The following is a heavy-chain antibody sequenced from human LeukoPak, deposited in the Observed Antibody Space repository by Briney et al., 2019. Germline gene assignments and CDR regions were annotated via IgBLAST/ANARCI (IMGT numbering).Heavy chain of an antibody. CDR3: AREGGPYRPLDY. Sequence: SETLSLTCTVSGGCISSDHWNWIRQPPGKGLEWIGCIYYSGSTYYNPSLKSRVTISVDMSKSQFSLRLTSVTAADTAVYYCAREGGPYRPLDYSGQGILVTVSS. CDR2: IYYSGST. V-gene: IGHV4-59*01. CDR1: GGCISSDH. D-gene: IGHD1-14*01. J-gene: IGHJ4*02.